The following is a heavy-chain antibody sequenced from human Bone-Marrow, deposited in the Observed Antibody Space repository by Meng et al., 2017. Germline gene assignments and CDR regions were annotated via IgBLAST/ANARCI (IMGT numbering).Heavy chain of an antibody. CDR1: GGSFSGYF. Sequence: SETLSLTCAVYGGSFSGYFWSWIRQPPGKGLECIGEINHSGSTNYIPSLKSRVTISVDTSRNQFSLKLSSVTAADTAVYYCARDPTQYCSGGSCYSGSWPFDYWGQGTLVTVSS. J-gene: IGHJ4*02. CDR3: ARDPTQYCSGGSCYSGSWPFDY. D-gene: IGHD2-15*01. CDR2: INHSGST. V-gene: IGHV4-34*01.